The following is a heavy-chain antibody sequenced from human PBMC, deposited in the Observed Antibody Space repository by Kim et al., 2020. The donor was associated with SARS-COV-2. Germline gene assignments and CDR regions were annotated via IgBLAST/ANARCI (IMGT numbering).Heavy chain of an antibody. D-gene: IGHD4-17*01. CDR3: ARDLGYGDYVSDLYSSRDYYYYYGMDV. Sequence: SVKVSCKASGGTFSSYAISWVRQAPGQGLEWMGRIIPILGIANYAQKFQGRVTITADKSTSTAYMELSSLRSEDTAVYYCARDLGYGDYVSDLYSSRDYYYYYGMDVWGQGTTVTVSS. J-gene: IGHJ6*02. CDR2: IIPILGIA. CDR1: GGTFSSYA. V-gene: IGHV1-69*04.